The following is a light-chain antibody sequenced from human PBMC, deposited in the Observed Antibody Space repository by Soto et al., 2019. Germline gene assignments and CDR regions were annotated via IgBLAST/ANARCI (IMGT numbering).Light chain of an antibody. V-gene: IGLV2-23*02. CDR2: EVS. J-gene: IGLJ1*01. Sequence: QSVLTQPASVSGSPGQSITISCTGTSSDVGSYNLVSWYQQHPGKAHKLVIFEVSKRPSGVSNRFSGSKSGNTASLTFSWLQAEDDADYYYCAYAGRSTHVFGTGTMVTVL. CDR1: SSDVGSYNL. CDR3: CAYAGRSTHV.